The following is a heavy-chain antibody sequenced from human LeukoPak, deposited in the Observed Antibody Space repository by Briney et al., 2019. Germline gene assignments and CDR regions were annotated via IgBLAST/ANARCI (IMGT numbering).Heavy chain of an antibody. CDR2: ISNSSTYI. V-gene: IGHV3-21*04. Sequence: GGSLRLSCAASGFTFSGYTMTWVRQAPGKGLEWVSSISNSSTYIYYADSVKGRFTISRDNSKNTLYLQMNSLRAEDTAVYYCARTTSGSYRYWGQGTLVTVSS. CDR3: ARTTSGSYRY. J-gene: IGHJ4*02. CDR1: GFTFSGYT. D-gene: IGHD1-26*01.